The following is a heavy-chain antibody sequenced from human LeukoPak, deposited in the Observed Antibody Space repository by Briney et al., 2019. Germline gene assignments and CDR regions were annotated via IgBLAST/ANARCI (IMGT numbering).Heavy chain of an antibody. CDR3: ARDPPLNYYGSGSDSA. J-gene: IGHJ5*02. Sequence: GGSLRLSCAASGFTVSSNYMSWVRQAPGKGLEWVSVIYSGGSTYYADSVKGRFTISRDNSKNTLYLQMNSLRAEDTAVYYCARDPPLNYYGSGSDSAWGQGTLVTVSS. V-gene: IGHV3-53*01. D-gene: IGHD3-10*01. CDR1: GFTVSSNY. CDR2: IYSGGST.